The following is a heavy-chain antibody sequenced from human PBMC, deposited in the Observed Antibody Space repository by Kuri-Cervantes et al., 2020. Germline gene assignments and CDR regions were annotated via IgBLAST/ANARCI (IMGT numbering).Heavy chain of an antibody. CDR1: GFTFSDYY. CDR3: ARDFARNYNFWSGYYSAAGIDY. V-gene: IGHV3-11*04. J-gene: IGHJ4*02. D-gene: IGHD3-3*01. CDR2: ISSSGSTI. Sequence: LSLTCAASGFTFSDYYMSWIRQAPGKGLEWVSYISSSGSTIYYADSVKGRFTISRDNAKNSLYLQMNSLRAEDTAVYYCARDFARNYNFWSGYYSAAGIDYWGQGTLVTVSS.